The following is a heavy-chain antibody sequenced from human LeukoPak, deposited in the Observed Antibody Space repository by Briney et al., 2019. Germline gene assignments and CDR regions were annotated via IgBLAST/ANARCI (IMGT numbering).Heavy chain of an antibody. CDR1: GFTFSNYG. CDR3: AKKSPDSSGNPAYD. CDR2: ISRSGTET. Sequence: PGGSLRLPCAGAGFTFSNYGMSWVRQAPGKGLEWVSVISRSGTETYHADSVGGRFTISRDNAKNTLYLQMNSLRAEDTAVYYCAKKSPDSSGNPAYDWGQGTLVTVSS. J-gene: IGHJ4*02. D-gene: IGHD4-23*01. V-gene: IGHV3-23*01.